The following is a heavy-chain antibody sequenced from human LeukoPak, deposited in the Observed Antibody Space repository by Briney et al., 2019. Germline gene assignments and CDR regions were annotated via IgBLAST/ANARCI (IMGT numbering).Heavy chain of an antibody. CDR3: AKGDSSSSEGGY. CDR1: GFTFSRYG. D-gene: IGHD6-6*01. V-gene: IGHV3-30*02. J-gene: IGHJ4*02. CDR2: IRSNVNNK. Sequence: GGSLRPSCAASGFTFSRYGMHWVRQAPGKGPEWVAFIRSNVNNKYYADSVKGRFTILRDNSKNTLYLQMNSLRPEDTAVYYCAKGDSSSSEGGYWGQGTLVTVSS.